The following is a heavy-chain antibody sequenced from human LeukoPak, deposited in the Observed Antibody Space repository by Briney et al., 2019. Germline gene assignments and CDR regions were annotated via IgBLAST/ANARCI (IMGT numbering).Heavy chain of an antibody. CDR2: IYYSGST. CDR1: GGSVSSGSYY. Sequence: PSETLSLTCTVSGGSVSSGSYYWSWIRQPPGKGLEWIGYIYYSGSTNYNPSLKSRVTISVDTSKNQFSLKLSSVTAADTAVYYCSGQVSYYYGMDVWGKGTTVTVSP. V-gene: IGHV4-61*01. CDR3: SGQVSYYYGMDV. J-gene: IGHJ6*04.